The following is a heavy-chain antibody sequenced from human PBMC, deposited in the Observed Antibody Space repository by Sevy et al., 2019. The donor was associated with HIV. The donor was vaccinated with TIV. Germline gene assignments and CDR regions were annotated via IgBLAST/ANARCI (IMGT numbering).Heavy chain of an antibody. D-gene: IGHD1-26*01. J-gene: IGHJ6*02. V-gene: IGHV3-9*01. CDR1: GFTFDDYA. CDR3: ATSPWMGGYYYGMDV. CDR2: SSWNSGSI. Sequence: GGSLRLSCAASGFTFDDYAMHWVRRAPGKGLEWVSGSSWNSGSIGYADSVKGRFTISRDNAKNSLYLQMNSLRAEDTALYYCATSPWMGGYYYGMDVWGQGTTVTVSS.